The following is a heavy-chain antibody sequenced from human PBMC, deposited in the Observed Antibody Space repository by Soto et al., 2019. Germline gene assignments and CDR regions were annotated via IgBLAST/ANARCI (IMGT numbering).Heavy chain of an antibody. CDR2: IKSKTDGGTT. Sequence: GGSLRLSCAASGFTFSNAWMSWVRQAPGKGLEWVGRIKSKTDGGTTDYAAPVKGGFTISRDDSKNTLYLQMNSLKTEDTAVYYCTTTGYYDSSGYAYYYYGMDVWGQGTTVTVSS. CDR1: GFTFSNAW. V-gene: IGHV3-15*01. J-gene: IGHJ6*02. D-gene: IGHD3-22*01. CDR3: TTTGYYDSSGYAYYYYGMDV.